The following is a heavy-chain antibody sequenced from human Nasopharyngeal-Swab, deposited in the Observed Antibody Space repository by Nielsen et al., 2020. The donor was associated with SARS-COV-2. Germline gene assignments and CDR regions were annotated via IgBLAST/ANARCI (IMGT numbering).Heavy chain of an antibody. Sequence: GESLQISCAASGFTFSSYGMHWVRQAPGKGLEWVAVIWYDGSNKYYADSVKGRFTISRDNSKNTLYLQMNSLRVEDTAVHYCARDAYSSGWYGGWFDPWGQGTLVTVSS. J-gene: IGHJ5*02. CDR3: ARDAYSSGWYGGWFDP. CDR1: GFTFSSYG. CDR2: IWYDGSNK. V-gene: IGHV3-33*01. D-gene: IGHD6-19*01.